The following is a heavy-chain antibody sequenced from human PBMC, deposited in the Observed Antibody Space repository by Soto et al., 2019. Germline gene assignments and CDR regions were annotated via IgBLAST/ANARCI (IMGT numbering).Heavy chain of an antibody. CDR2: IPPNRRT. V-gene: IGHV4-38-2*01. J-gene: IGHJ4*01. CDR3: ARSLVIWYTSSPAYFEQ. Sequence: SQTMPLTWALAANWRSNGNYWVWLHPSPGMGLEWTGRIPPNRRTYYIPSLKSRVTLSLDTSNNAFCLRLTSVTAADSAIYYCARSLVIWYTSSPAYFEQWGREALLAISS. D-gene: IGHD3-16*02. CDR1: ANWRSNGNY.